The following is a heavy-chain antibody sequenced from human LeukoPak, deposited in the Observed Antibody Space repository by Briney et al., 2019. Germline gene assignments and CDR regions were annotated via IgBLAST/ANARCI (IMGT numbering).Heavy chain of an antibody. D-gene: IGHD2-2*01. CDR3: AKDMFSRGDIVVVPAATAFDI. CDR1: GFTFDDYA. CDR2: ISWNSGSI. Sequence: GGSLRLSCAASGFTFDDYAMHWVRQAPGKGLEWVSGISWNSGSIGYADSVKGRFTISRDNAKNSLYLQMNGLRAEDMALYYCAKDMFSRGDIVVVPAATAFDIWGQGTMVTVSS. J-gene: IGHJ3*02. V-gene: IGHV3-9*03.